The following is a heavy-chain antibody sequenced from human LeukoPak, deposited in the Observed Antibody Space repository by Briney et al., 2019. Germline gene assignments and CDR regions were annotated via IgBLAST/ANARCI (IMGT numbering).Heavy chain of an antibody. J-gene: IGHJ4*02. CDR3: ARRYSSGWYIIDY. D-gene: IGHD6-19*01. Sequence: PSETQSLTCTVSGGSISSYYWSWIRQPPGKGLEWIGYIYYSGSTNYNPSLKSRVTISVDTSKNQFSLKLSSVTAADTAVYYCARRYSSGWYIIDYWGQGTLVTVSS. V-gene: IGHV4-59*08. CDR2: IYYSGST. CDR1: GGSISSYY.